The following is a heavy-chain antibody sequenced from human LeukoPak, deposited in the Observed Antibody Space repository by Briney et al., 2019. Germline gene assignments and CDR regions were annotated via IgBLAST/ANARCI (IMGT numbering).Heavy chain of an antibody. Sequence: PSETLSLTCTVSGGSISSYYWSWIRQPPGKGLEWIGYIYYSGSTNYNPSLDSRVTISVDTSKNQFSLKLSSVTAADTAVYYCARTNPHGSDLDYWGQGTLVTVSS. CDR1: GGSISSYY. V-gene: IGHV4-59*08. J-gene: IGHJ4*02. CDR3: ARTNPHGSDLDY. D-gene: IGHD3-10*01. CDR2: IYYSGST.